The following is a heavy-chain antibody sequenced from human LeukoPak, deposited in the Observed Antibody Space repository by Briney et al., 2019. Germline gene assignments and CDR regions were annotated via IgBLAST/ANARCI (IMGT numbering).Heavy chain of an antibody. CDR2: INPSGGST. V-gene: IGHV1-46*01. Sequence: GASVKVSCKASGYTFTSYYMHWVRQAPGQGLEWMGIINPSGGSTSYAQKFQGRVTMTRDTSTSTVYMELSSLRSEDTAVYYCARCKGSIAGATIGLFDYWGQGTLVTVSS. CDR1: GYTFTSYY. J-gene: IGHJ4*02. CDR3: ARCKGSIAGATIGLFDY. D-gene: IGHD1-26*01.